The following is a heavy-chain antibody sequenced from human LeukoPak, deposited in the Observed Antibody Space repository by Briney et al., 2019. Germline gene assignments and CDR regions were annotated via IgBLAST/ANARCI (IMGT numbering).Heavy chain of an antibody. CDR2: ISYDGSNK. Sequence: GRSLRLSCAASGFTFSSYGMHWVRQAPGKGLGWVPVISYDGSNKYYADSVKGRFTISRDNSKNTLYLQMNSLRAEDTAVYYCAKEAYSGYDPEIHFDYWGQGTLVTVSS. CDR3: AKEAYSGYDPEIHFDY. D-gene: IGHD5-12*01. J-gene: IGHJ4*02. V-gene: IGHV3-30*18. CDR1: GFTFSSYG.